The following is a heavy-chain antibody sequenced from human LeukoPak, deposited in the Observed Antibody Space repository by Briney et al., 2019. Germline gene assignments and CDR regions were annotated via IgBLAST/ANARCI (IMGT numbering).Heavy chain of an antibody. J-gene: IGHJ4*02. CDR3: AKDQPRAYFDS. V-gene: IGHV3-30*02. D-gene: IGHD2-2*01. Sequence: PGGSLRLSCAASGFTFSSHGMHWVRQAPGKGLEWVAFVRSDGTTKYYTDSVKGRFTISRDNSKNTMYLQMSSLRAEDMAVYYCAKDQPRAYFDSWGQGTLVTVSS. CDR1: GFTFSSHG. CDR2: VRSDGTTK.